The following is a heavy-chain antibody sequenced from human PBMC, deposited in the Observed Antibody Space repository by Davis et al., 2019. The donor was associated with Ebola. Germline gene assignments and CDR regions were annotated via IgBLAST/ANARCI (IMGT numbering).Heavy chain of an antibody. CDR2: ISGSGGST. V-gene: IGHV3-23*01. D-gene: IGHD2-21*02. CDR3: ARWVVVTPPHVNRFDP. CDR1: GFTFSSYA. J-gene: IGHJ5*02. Sequence: GESLKISCAASGFTFSSYAMSWVRQAPGKGLEWVSAISGSGGSTYYADSVKGRFTISRDNSKYTLYLQMSSLRADDTALYYCARWVVVTPPHVNRFDPWGQGTLVTVSS.